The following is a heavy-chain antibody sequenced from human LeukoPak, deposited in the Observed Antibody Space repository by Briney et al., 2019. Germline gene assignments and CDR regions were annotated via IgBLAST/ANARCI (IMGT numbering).Heavy chain of an antibody. D-gene: IGHD6-13*01. CDR2: IYSSGST. V-gene: IGHV4-4*07. CDR1: GGSISSYY. J-gene: IGHJ3*02. CDR3: ARYSSSWTDAFGI. Sequence: PSETLSLTCIVSGGSISSYYWSWIRQPAGKGLEWIGRIYSSGSTNYNPSLKSRVTMSVDTSKNQFSLKLSSVTAADTAVYYCARYSSSWTDAFGIWGQGTMVTDSS.